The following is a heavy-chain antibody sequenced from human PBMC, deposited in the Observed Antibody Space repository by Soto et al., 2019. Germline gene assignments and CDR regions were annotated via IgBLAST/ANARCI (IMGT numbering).Heavy chain of an antibody. V-gene: IGHV4-31*11. J-gene: IGHJ5*02. D-gene: IGHD3-22*01. Sequence: SETLSLTCAVSGGSIISADTYWFWIRKHPGKGLEWIGYIAYGGDTYYNPSLRSRVTISTDTSEIKFSLTPLSLTAADTSVYFCARDFDRSAIAPWGQGTSVTVSS. CDR3: ARDFDRSAIAP. CDR1: GGSIISADTY. CDR2: IAYGGDT.